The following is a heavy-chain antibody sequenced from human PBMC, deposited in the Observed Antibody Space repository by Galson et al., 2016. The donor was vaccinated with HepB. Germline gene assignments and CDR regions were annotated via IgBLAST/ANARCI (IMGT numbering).Heavy chain of an antibody. D-gene: IGHD3-22*01. CDR3: ARDDDRSGNNLDY. Sequence: SLRLSCAASGFTFSRYGFHWVRQAPGKGLEWVAVITNDGVTKYYTDSVKGRFTISRDNSRSTLDLQMNSLRAEDTALYYCARDDDRSGNNLDYWGQGTLVTVSS. V-gene: IGHV3-33*05. J-gene: IGHJ4*02. CDR2: ITNDGVTK. CDR1: GFTFSRYG.